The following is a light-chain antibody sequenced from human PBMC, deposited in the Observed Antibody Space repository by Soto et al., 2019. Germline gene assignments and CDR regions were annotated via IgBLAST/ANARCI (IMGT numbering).Light chain of an antibody. CDR3: QQYNSYSWT. CDR2: GTF. Sequence: DIQMTQSPSSLSASVGDRVTIPCRSSQTIDNYMNCYVQRPGKVPELLIYGTFILQSGVPSRCSGSGSGTEFTLTISSLQPDDFATYYCQQYNSYSWTFGQGTKVDI. CDR1: QTIDNY. V-gene: IGKV1-5*01. J-gene: IGKJ1*01.